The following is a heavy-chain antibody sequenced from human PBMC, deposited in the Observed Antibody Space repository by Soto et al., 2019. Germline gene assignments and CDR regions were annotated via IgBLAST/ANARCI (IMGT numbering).Heavy chain of an antibody. Sequence: GGSLRLSCAASGFTFSNYPMHWVRQAPGKGLEWVALISYDGSNKYYSDSVKGRFTISRDNSKNTLYLQMNSLRAEDTAVYYCARWNVQHDSYGYFWGQGTRVTGS. V-gene: IGHV3-30-3*01. J-gene: IGHJ4*02. CDR2: ISYDGSNK. D-gene: IGHD5-18*01. CDR1: GFTFSNYP. CDR3: ARWNVQHDSYGYF.